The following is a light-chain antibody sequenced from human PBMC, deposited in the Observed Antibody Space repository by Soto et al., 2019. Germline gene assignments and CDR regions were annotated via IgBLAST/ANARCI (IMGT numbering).Light chain of an antibody. CDR3: QQYNNWPIT. V-gene: IGKV3-15*01. CDR1: QSVSSY. Sequence: EIVLTQSPATLPLSPGERATLSCRASQSVSSYLAWYQQKPGQAPRLLIYGASTRDTGIPARFSGSGSGTEFTLSISRLQSEDFAVYYCQQYNNWPITFGQGTRLEIK. J-gene: IGKJ5*01. CDR2: GAS.